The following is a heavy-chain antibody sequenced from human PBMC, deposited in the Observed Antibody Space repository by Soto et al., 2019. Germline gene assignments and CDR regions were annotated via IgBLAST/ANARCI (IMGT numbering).Heavy chain of an antibody. CDR3: ARDLPPVDY. CDR2: ISAYNGNT. J-gene: IGHJ4*02. V-gene: IGHV1-18*01. CDR1: GYTFSTYF. Sequence: VQLGQSGAEVKKLGASVKFSGKASGYTFSTYFISWVRQAPGQGLEWMGWISAYNGNTNYAQNLQGRVTMTTDTSTSPAYRELRRLRSDDPAVYYCARDLPPVDYWGQGTLVTVSS.